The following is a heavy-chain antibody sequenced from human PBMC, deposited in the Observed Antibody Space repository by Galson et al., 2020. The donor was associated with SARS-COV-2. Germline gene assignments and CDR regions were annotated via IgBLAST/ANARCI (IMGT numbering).Heavy chain of an antibody. Sequence: SETLSLTCTVSGDSMSPYYWNWIRQPPGKGLEWVGFVYHTGSINYNPSLTSRITISLDTSKNQFSLKLTSVTAADTAVYYCARPRHDSGWYFDYWGQGTLLTVSS. J-gene: IGHJ4*02. CDR2: VYHTGSI. CDR3: ARPRHDSGWYFDY. CDR1: GDSMSPYY. D-gene: IGHD6-19*01. V-gene: IGHV4-59*08.